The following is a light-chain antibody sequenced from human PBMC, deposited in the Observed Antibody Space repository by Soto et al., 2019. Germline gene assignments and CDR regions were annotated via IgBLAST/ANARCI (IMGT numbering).Light chain of an antibody. CDR1: QTINNW. V-gene: IGKV1-5*01. CDR3: QQYNTYSPWT. CDR2: DVS. Sequence: DIQMTQSPSTLSASVGARVPITCRASQTINNWLAWYQKKPGKAPKLLIYDVSTLGSGVPSRFSGSGSGTDFTLTIINLQPDDFATYYCQQYNTYSPWTFGQGTKVDI. J-gene: IGKJ1*01.